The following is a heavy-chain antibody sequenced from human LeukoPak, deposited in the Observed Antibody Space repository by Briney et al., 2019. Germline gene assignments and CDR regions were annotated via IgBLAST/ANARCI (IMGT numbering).Heavy chain of an antibody. Sequence: GGSLRLSCAASGFTLSSYGMHWVRQAPGKGLEWVAVIWYDGSNKYYADSVKGRFTISRDNSKNTLYLQMNSLRAEDTAVYYCARGSGVVITHFDYWGQGTLVTVSS. V-gene: IGHV3-33*01. CDR1: GFTLSSYG. CDR3: ARGSGVVITHFDY. CDR2: IWYDGSNK. J-gene: IGHJ4*02. D-gene: IGHD3-3*01.